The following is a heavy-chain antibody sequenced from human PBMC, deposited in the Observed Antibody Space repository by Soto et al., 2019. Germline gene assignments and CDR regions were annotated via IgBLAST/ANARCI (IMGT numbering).Heavy chain of an antibody. V-gene: IGHV3-30*18. CDR1: GFTFSSYG. CDR2: ISYDGSNK. CDR3: AKDPGGQAVALDY. Sequence: QVQLVESGGGVVQPGRSLRLSCAASGFTFSSYGMHWVRQAPGKGLEWVAVISYDGSNKYYADSGKGRFTIARDNSKNTLYLPMNSLRAEDTAVYYCAKDPGGQAVALDYWGQGTLVTVSS. D-gene: IGHD6-19*01. J-gene: IGHJ4*02.